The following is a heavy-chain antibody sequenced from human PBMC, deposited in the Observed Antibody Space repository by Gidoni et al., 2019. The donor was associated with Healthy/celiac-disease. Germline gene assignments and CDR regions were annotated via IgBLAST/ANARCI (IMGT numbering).Heavy chain of an antibody. D-gene: IGHD6-19*01. CDR2: IYHSGST. J-gene: IGHJ5*02. CDR3: ARGYSSGWYAGGWFDP. Sequence: QVQLQESGPGMVKPSETLSLTCAVSGYSISSGYYWGWLRPPPGKGLEWIGSIYHSGSTYYNPSLKSRVTIAVDTSKNQFPLKLSSVTAADTAVYYCARGYSSGWYAGGWFDPWGQGTLVTVSS. CDR1: GYSISSGYY. V-gene: IGHV4-38-2*01.